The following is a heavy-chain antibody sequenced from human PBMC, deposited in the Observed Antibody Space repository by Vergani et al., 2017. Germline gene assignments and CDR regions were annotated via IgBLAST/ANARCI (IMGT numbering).Heavy chain of an antibody. CDR2: ISGSGGST. J-gene: IGHJ4*02. CDR1: GFTFSSYA. D-gene: IGHD5-18*01. V-gene: IGHV3-23*01. CDR3: AKDFVDTAMVFYYFDY. Sequence: EVQLLESGGGLVQPGGSLRLSCAASGFTFSSYAMSWVRQAPGKGLEWVSAISGSGGSTYYADSVKSRFTISRDNSKNTLYLQMNSLRAEDTAVYYCAKDFVDTAMVFYYFDYWGQGTLVTVSS.